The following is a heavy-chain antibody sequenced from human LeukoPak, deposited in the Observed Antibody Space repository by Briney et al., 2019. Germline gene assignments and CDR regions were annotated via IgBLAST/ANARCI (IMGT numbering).Heavy chain of an antibody. CDR3: AKDRASIAVLYYFDY. Sequence: GGSLRLSCAASGFTFDDYAMHWVRQAPGKGLEWVSGISGNSGSIGYADSVKGRFTISRDNAKNSLYLQMNSLRAEDTALYYCAKDRASIAVLYYFDYWGQGTLVTVSS. CDR1: GFTFDDYA. D-gene: IGHD6-6*01. J-gene: IGHJ4*02. V-gene: IGHV3-9*01. CDR2: ISGNSGSI.